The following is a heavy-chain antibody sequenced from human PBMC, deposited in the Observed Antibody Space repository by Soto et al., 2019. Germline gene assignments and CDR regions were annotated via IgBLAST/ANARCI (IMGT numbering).Heavy chain of an antibody. CDR1: GGTFSSYA. J-gene: IGHJ4*02. CDR2: IIPIFGTA. D-gene: IGHD5-18*01. CDR3: ATASRGYSYGYKWPFDY. V-gene: IGHV1-69*13. Sequence: GASVKVSCKASGGTFSSYAISWVRQAPGQGLEWMGGIIPIFGTANYAQKFQGRVTITADESTSTAYMELSSLRSEDTAVYYCATASRGYSYGYKWPFDYWGQGTLVTVSS.